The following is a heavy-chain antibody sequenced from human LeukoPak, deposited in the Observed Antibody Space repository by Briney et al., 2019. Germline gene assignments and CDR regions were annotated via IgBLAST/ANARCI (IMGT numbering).Heavy chain of an antibody. CDR2: IIPIFGTA. V-gene: IGHV1-69*05. CDR1: GGTFSSYA. Sequence: SVKDSCKASGGTFSSYAISWVRQAPGQGLEWMGGIIPIFGTANYAQKFQGRVTITTDESTSTAYMELSSLRSEDTAVYYCASALKRSAIFGGGYYYYYYMDVWGKGTTVTVSS. CDR3: ASALKRSAIFGGGYYYYYYMDV. J-gene: IGHJ6*03. D-gene: IGHD3-3*01.